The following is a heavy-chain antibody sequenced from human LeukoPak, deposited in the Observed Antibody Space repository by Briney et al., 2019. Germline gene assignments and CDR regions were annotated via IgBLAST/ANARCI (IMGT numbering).Heavy chain of an antibody. D-gene: IGHD6-13*01. V-gene: IGHV3-21*01. J-gene: IGHJ4*02. CDR3: ARESHSIAAANY. CDR1: GFTFSSYS. CDR2: ISSSSSYI. Sequence: GGSLRLSCAASGFTFSSYSMNWVRQAPGKGLEWVSSISSSSSYIYYADSVKGRFTISRDNAKNSLYLQMNSLRAEDTAVYYCARESHSIAAANYWGQGTLVTVSS.